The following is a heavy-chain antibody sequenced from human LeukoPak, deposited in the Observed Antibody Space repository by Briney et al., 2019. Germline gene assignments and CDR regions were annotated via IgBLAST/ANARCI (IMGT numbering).Heavy chain of an antibody. CDR2: IFHSGST. D-gene: IGHD5-12*01. CDR1: GGSISTYY. CDR3: ARTPVATYFDY. J-gene: IGHJ4*02. Sequence: SDTLSLTCTVSGGSISTYYWSWIRQPPGKGLEWIGYIFHSGSTYYNPSLKSRVTISGDTSKNQFSLKLTSVTAADTAVYYCARTPVATYFDYWGQGTLVTVSS. V-gene: IGHV4-59*07.